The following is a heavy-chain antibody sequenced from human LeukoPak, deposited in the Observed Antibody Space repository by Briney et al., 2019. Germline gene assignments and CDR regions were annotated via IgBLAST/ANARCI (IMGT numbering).Heavy chain of an antibody. V-gene: IGHV4-30-2*01. CDR3: ARIHCSGGSCDFGAFDI. CDR1: GGSICRGGYL. D-gene: IGHD2-15*01. Sequence: SQTLSLNCAVYGGSICRGGYLWRSIRQPPGKGLERIAYIYHSGSTHYHPSLKSRVTISIDRSKNQFSLKLSSVTAADTAVYYCARIHCSGGSCDFGAFDIWGQGTMVTVSS. CDR2: IYHSGST. J-gene: IGHJ3*02.